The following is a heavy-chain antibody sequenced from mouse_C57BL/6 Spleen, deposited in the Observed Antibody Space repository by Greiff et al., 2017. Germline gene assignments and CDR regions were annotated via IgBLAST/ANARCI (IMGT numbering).Heavy chain of an antibody. J-gene: IGHJ4*01. CDR3: ARALVFITTEDAMDY. CDR2: INPNNGGT. Sequence: VQLKQSGPELVEPGASVKIPCKASGYTFTDYNMDWVKQSHGKSLEWIGDINPNNGGTIYNQKFKGKATLTVDKSSSTAYMELRSLTSEDTAVYYCARALVFITTEDAMDYWGQGTSVTVSS. V-gene: IGHV1-18*01. CDR1: GYTFTDYN. D-gene: IGHD1-1*01.